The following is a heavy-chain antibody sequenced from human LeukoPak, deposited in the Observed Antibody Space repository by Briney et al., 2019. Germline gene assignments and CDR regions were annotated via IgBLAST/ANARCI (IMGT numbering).Heavy chain of an antibody. J-gene: IGHJ4*02. D-gene: IGHD3-22*01. CDR2: ISGSGGST. CDR3: AKQTRYDSPAGGGGFDY. Sequence: TGGSLRLSCAASGFTFSSYAMSWVRQAPGKGLEWVSAISGSGGSTYYADSVKGRFTISRDNSKSTLFLEMSSPRAEDTAVYYCAKQTRYDSPAGGGGFDYWGQGTLVTVSS. V-gene: IGHV3-23*01. CDR1: GFTFSSYA.